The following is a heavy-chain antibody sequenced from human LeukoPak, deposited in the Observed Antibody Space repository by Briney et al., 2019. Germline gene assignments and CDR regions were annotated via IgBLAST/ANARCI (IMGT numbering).Heavy chain of an antibody. CDR3: ARAYSSGWYGDLDY. Sequence: PGGSLRLSCVASVFTFFSYWIRCVRQAPGKGREWVANIKQDGSEKYYVDSVKGRFTISRDNDKNSLYLEMNSLSAEDTAVYYCARAYSSGWYGDLDYWGQGPVDSLPS. CDR2: IKQDGSEK. CDR1: VFTFFSYW. J-gene: IGHJ4*02. V-gene: IGHV3-7*03. D-gene: IGHD6-19*01.